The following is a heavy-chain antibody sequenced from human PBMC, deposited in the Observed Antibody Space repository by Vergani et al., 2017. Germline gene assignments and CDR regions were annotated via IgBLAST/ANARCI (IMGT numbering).Heavy chain of an antibody. CDR1: GGTFSSYA. CDR3: ATYTQLEPRFDY. V-gene: IGHV1-69*12. Sequence: QGQLAQSGAEVKKPGSSVKVSCKASGGTFSSYAISWVRQAPGQGLEWMGGIIPIFGTANYAQKFQGRVTITADESTSTAYMELSSLRCEDTAVYYCATYTQLEPRFDYWGQGTLVTVSS. J-gene: IGHJ4*02. D-gene: IGHD1-1*01. CDR2: IIPIFGTA.